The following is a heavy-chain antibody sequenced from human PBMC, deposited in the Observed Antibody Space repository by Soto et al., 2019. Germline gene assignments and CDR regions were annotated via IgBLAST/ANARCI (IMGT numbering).Heavy chain of an antibody. V-gene: IGHV3-48*02. D-gene: IGHD2-2*01. J-gene: IGHJ5*02. CDR1: GFTFSSYS. Sequence: GGSLRLSCAASGFTFSSYSMNWVRQAPGKGLEWVSYISSSRSTIYYADSVKGRFTISRDNAKNSLYLQMNSLRDEDTAVYYCARPYCSSTSCQVNWCGPWGQGTLVTVSS. CDR2: ISSSRSTI. CDR3: ARPYCSSTSCQVNWCGP.